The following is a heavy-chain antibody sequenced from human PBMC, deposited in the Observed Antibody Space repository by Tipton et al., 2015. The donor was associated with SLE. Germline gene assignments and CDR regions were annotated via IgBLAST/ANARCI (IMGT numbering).Heavy chain of an antibody. V-gene: IGHV4-59*08. CDR2: IYYSGST. Sequence: TLSLTCTVSGGSISSYYWSWIRQPPGKGLEWIGYIYYSGSTNYNPSLKSRVTISVDTSKNQFSLKLSSVTAADTAVYYCARHDYDDNGYYRHYFDYWGQGTLVTVSS. D-gene: IGHD3-22*01. CDR3: ARHDYDDNGYYRHYFDY. CDR1: GGSISSYY. J-gene: IGHJ4*02.